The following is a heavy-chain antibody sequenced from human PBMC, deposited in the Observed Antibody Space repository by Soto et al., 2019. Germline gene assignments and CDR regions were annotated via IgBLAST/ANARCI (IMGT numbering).Heavy chain of an antibody. Sequence: SGPTLVNPTQTLTLTCTFSGFSLNTRRMSVGWIRQPPGKALEWLAIIYWDDDKRYSPSLKSRLTITKDTSKNQVVLTMTNMDPVDAATYYCVHSRCGGDCLQSYSSHYYYGMDVWGQVTTVTVSS. CDR3: VHSRCGGDCLQSYSSHYYYGMDV. V-gene: IGHV2-5*02. CDR2: IYWDDDK. CDR1: GFSLNTRRMS. J-gene: IGHJ6*02. D-gene: IGHD2-21*02.